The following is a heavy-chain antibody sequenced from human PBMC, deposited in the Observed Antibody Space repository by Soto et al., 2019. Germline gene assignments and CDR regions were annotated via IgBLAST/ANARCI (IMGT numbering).Heavy chain of an antibody. V-gene: IGHV3-7*01. J-gene: IGHJ4*02. CDR3: ARSGDNYNRLDY. D-gene: IGHD1-1*01. CDR1: GFTFGSYW. Sequence: GGSLRLSCAASGFTFGSYWMSWVRQAPGKGLEWLATIKMDASEKKYVDSVKGRFTMSRDNAKNLLYLQMNSLRAEDTAVYYWARSGDNYNRLDYWGQGTPGTVS. CDR2: IKMDASEK.